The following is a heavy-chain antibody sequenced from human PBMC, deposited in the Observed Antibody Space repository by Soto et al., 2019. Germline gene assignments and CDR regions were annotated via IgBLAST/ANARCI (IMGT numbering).Heavy chain of an antibody. J-gene: IGHJ4*02. Sequence: GGSLRLSCAASGFTFSSYAMSWVRQAPGKGLEWVSAISGSGGSTYYADSVKGRFTISRDNSKNTLYLQMNSLRAEDTAVYYCAKVGDYDFWSGPFDYWGQGTLVTVSS. CDR1: GFTFSSYA. CDR2: ISGSGGST. D-gene: IGHD3-3*01. V-gene: IGHV3-23*01. CDR3: AKVGDYDFWSGPFDY.